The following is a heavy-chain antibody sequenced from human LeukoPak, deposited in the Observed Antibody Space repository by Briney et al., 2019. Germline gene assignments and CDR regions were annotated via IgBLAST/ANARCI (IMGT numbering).Heavy chain of an antibody. Sequence: ASETLSLTCTVSGGTISSYYWSWIRQPAGKRLEWIGRIYTSGSTNYNPSLKSRVTMSVDTSKNQFSLKLSSVTAADTAVYYCARSPPVTYYYYYYMDVWGKGTTVTVSS. J-gene: IGHJ6*03. CDR1: GGTISSYY. CDR3: ARSPPVTYYYYYYMDV. D-gene: IGHD4-17*01. CDR2: IYTSGST. V-gene: IGHV4-4*07.